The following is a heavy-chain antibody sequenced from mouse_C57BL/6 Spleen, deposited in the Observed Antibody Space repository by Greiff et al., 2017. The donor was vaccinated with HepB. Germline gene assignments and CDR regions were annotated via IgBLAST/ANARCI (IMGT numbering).Heavy chain of an antibody. Sequence: EVQLMESGGGLVKPGGSLKLSCAASGFTFSDYGMHWVRQAPEKGLEWVAYISSGSSTIYYADTVKGRFTISRDNAKNTLFLQMTSLRSEDTAMYYCARRVYYDYDDYFDYGGQGTTLTVSS. CDR2: ISSGSSTI. CDR3: ARRVYYDYDDYFDY. D-gene: IGHD2-4*01. CDR1: GFTFSDYG. V-gene: IGHV5-17*01. J-gene: IGHJ2*01.